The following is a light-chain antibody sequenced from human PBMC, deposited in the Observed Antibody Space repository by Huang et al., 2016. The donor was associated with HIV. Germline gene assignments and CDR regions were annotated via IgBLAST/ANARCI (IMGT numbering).Light chain of an antibody. V-gene: IGKV4-1*01. CDR2: MAS. CDR3: QQFYNMPYT. CDR1: RSLFFASNRKNF. J-gene: IGKJ2*01. Sequence: DILLTQSPDSLAVSLGERATLTCRSSRSLFFASNRKNFLAWYQQKPGQSPNLLMYMASVREAGVPERFTGSGSGTEFTLTIASLQAEDVAVYYCQQFYNMPYTFGRGTRLEI.